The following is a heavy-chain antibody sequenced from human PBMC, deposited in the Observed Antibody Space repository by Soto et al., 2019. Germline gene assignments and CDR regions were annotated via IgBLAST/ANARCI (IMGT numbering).Heavy chain of an antibody. CDR2: ISYTGST. CDR3: ATTGGYGTPGDY. V-gene: IGHV4-31*01. D-gene: IGHD5-12*01. Sequence: QVHLQESGPGLVKPSQTLSLNCTVSGGAVSSGYYYWTWIRQHPGKGLEWIGYISYTGSTYYNPSLESLVSISVDTSRTHFSLRLTSVTAADTAVYYCATTGGYGTPGDYWGQGTMVTVSS. CDR1: GGAVSSGYYY. J-gene: IGHJ4*02.